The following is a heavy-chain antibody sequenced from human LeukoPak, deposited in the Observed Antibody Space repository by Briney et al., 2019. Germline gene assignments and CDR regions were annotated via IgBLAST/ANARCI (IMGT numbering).Heavy chain of an antibody. CDR3: AKGGVGATGRPFDI. Sequence: SETLSLTCTVSGYSITSSHYWGWIRQSPGKGLEWIGSIYYSGGTYYNPSLKSRLTISVDTFKNQFSLKLISVTAADTAVYYCAKGGVGATGRPFDIWGQGTMVTVSS. J-gene: IGHJ3*02. CDR1: GYSITSSHY. D-gene: IGHD1-26*01. V-gene: IGHV4-38-2*02. CDR2: IYYSGGT.